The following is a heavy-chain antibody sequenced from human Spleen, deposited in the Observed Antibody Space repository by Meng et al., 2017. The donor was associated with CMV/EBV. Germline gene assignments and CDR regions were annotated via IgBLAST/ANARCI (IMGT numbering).Heavy chain of an antibody. CDR3: ARVVSSTLGQGYFDY. V-gene: IGHV4-59*01. Sequence: SGGSISSYHWSWIRQPPGKGLEWIGHIHYSGNTDYNPSLKSRVTISSDTSKNQFSLKLTSVTPADTAVYYCARVVSSTLGQGYFDYWGQGTLVTVSS. J-gene: IGHJ4*02. D-gene: IGHD6-13*01. CDR1: GGSISSYH. CDR2: IHYSGNT.